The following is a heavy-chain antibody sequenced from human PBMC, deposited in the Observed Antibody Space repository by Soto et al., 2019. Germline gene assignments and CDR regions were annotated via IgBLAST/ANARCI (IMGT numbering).Heavy chain of an antibody. CDR3: ARSFSFNSSGYYYSDY. V-gene: IGHV4-34*01. D-gene: IGHD3-22*01. Sequence: KTSETLSLTCAVYGGSFSGYYWSWIRQPPGKGLEWIGEINHSGSTNYNPSLKSRVTISVDTSKNQFSLKLSSVTAADTAVYYCARSFSFNSSGYYYSDYWGQGTLVTVSS. CDR1: GGSFSGYY. J-gene: IGHJ4*02. CDR2: INHSGST.